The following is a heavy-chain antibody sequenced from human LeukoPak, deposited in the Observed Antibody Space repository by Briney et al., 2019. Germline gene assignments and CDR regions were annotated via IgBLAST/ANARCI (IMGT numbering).Heavy chain of an antibody. D-gene: IGHD3-22*01. CDR2: ISGSGGST. J-gene: IGHJ4*02. Sequence: GGSLRLSCAASGFTFSSYAMSWVRQAPGKGLEWVSAISGSGGSTYYADSVKGRFTISRDNSKNTLYLQSLYLQMNSLRAEDTAVYCCARAHYSSFDYWGQGTLVTVSS. V-gene: IGHV3-23*01. CDR1: GFTFSSYA. CDR3: ARAHYSSFDY.